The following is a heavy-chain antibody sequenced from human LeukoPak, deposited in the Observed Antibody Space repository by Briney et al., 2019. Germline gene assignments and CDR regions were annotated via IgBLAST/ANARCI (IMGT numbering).Heavy chain of an antibody. CDR3: ARGSGEYYDSSGYFPKVAFDI. V-gene: IGHV3-48*03. CDR2: ISSSGSTI. D-gene: IGHD3-22*01. J-gene: IGHJ3*02. CDR1: GVTFSNYE. Sequence: GGSLRLSCAASGVTFSNYEMSWVRQAPGKGLEWVSHISSSGSTIFYGDSVKGRFTISRDNAKNSLYLQMDGLRAEDTAVYYCARGSGEYYDSSGYFPKVAFDIWGQGTMVTVSS.